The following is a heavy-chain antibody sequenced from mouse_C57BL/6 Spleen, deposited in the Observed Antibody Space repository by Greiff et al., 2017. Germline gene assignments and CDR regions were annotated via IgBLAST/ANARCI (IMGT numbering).Heavy chain of an antibody. Sequence: QVTLKVSGPGILQPSQTLSLTCSFSGFSLSTFGMGVGWIRQPSGQGLEWLAHSWWDDDKYYNPALKSRLTISKDTSKNQVFLKIANVDTADTATYYCGQMNDYYPPWFAYWGQGTLVTVSA. J-gene: IGHJ3*01. CDR3: GQMNDYYPPWFAY. CDR1: GFSLSTFGMG. V-gene: IGHV8-8*01. CDR2: SWWDDDK. D-gene: IGHD2-3*01.